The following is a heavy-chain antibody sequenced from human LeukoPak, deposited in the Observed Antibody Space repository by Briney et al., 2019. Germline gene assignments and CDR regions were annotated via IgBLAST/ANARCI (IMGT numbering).Heavy chain of an antibody. J-gene: IGHJ4*02. CDR2: IIPILDIT. CDR1: GGTFSSHA. D-gene: IGHD2-21*02. V-gene: IGHV1-69*10. CDR3: AILSDGAYCGGDCFYLDY. Sequence: SVKVSCKASGGTFSSHAMSWVRQAPGQGLEWMGGIIPILDITNYAQKFQGRVTITADKSTGTAYMELSSLRSEDTAVYYCAILSDGAYCGGDCFYLDYWGQGTLVTVSS.